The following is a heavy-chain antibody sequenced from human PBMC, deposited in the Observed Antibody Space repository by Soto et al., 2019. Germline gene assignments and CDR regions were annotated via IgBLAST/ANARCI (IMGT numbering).Heavy chain of an antibody. V-gene: IGHV1-18*01. CDR2: IKPYNGNT. D-gene: IGHD3-10*01. Sequence: QVQLVQSGAEVKKPGASVKVSCKASGYTFTSYDINWVRQAPGQGLEWMGWIKPYNGNTNYAQKLKGRVTMTTDTSASAAYAEVTSPKSEDTDVSSYSSPVAGPGEVPDYWGEGTLVTVSS. CDR1: GYTFTSYD. CDR3: SSPVAGPGEVPDY. J-gene: IGHJ4*02.